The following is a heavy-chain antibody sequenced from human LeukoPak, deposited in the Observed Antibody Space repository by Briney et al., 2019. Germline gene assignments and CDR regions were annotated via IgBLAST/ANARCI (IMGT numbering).Heavy chain of an antibody. CDR1: GYTFSSYG. V-gene: IGHV1-69*06. CDR3: AKSLRGTGSAFDI. Sequence: SVKVSCKASGYTFSSYGISWVRQAPGQGLEWMGGIIPIFGTANYAQKFQGRVTITADKSTSTAYMELSSLRAEDTAVYYCAKSLRGTGSAFDIWGQGTMVTVSS. D-gene: IGHD1-1*01. J-gene: IGHJ3*02. CDR2: IIPIFGTA.